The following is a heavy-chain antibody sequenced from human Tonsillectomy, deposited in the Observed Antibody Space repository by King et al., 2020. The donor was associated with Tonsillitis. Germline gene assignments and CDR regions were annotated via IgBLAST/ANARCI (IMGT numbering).Heavy chain of an antibody. V-gene: IGHV4-61*02. CDR3: ARDLSSDFWSGYPNWFDP. CDR1: GGSISSGSYY. D-gene: IGHD3-3*01. J-gene: IGHJ5*02. CDR2: IYTSGST. Sequence: QLQESGPGLVTPSQTLSLTCTVSGGSISSGSYYWSWIRQPAGKGLEWIGRIYTSGSTNYNPSLKSRVTMSVDTSKNQFSLKLSSVTAADTAVYYCARDLSSDFWSGYPNWFDPWGQGTLVTASS.